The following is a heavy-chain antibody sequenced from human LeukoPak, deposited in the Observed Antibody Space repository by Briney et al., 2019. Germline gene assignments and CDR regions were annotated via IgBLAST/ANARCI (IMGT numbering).Heavy chain of an antibody. J-gene: IGHJ2*01. CDR1: GHTFTGYS. Sequence: EASVKVSCKTSGHTFTGYSLQWVREAPGQGLEWMGWINPTSGVTNYAQLFEGRVTMTRDTSTITVYMELTSLRSDDTALYYCARDSGGTGAVFPRLDYYFDVWGRGTLVTVSS. CDR2: INPTSGVT. D-gene: IGHD3/OR15-3a*01. V-gene: IGHV1-2*02. CDR3: ARDSGGTGAVFPRLDYYFDV.